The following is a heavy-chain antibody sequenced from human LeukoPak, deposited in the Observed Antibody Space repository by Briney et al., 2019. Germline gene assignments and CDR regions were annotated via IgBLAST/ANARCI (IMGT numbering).Heavy chain of an antibody. D-gene: IGHD4-17*01. CDR2: INHSGST. CDR3: ARGELGLRRRYFAALDY. CDR1: GGSFSGYY. J-gene: IGHJ4*02. V-gene: IGHV4-34*01. Sequence: SETLSLTCAVYGGSFSGYYWSWIRQPPGKGLEWIGEINHSGSTNYNPSLKSRVTISVDTSKNQFSLKLSSVTAADTAVYYCARGELGLRRRYFAALDYWGQGTLVTVSS.